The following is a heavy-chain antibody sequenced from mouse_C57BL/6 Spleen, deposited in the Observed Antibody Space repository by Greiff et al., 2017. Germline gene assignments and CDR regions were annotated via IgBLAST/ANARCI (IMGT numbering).Heavy chain of an antibody. Sequence: LQESGAELVRPGTSVKMSCKASGYTFTNYWIGWAKQRPGHGLAWIGDIYPGGGYTNYNEKFKGKATLTADKSSSTAYMQFSSLTSEDSAIYYCFYYSNYYAMDYWGQGTSVTVSS. CDR1: GYTFTNYW. CDR3: FYYSNYYAMDY. V-gene: IGHV1-63*01. D-gene: IGHD2-5*01. J-gene: IGHJ4*01. CDR2: IYPGGGYT.